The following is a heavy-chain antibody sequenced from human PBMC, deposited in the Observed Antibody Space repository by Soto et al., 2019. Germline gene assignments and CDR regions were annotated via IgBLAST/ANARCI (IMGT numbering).Heavy chain of an antibody. V-gene: IGHV4-59*01. Sequence: QVQLQESGPGLVKPSETLSLTSTVSGGSISSYYWSWIRQPPGKGLEWIGYIYYSGSTNYNPSLKSRVTISVDTSKNQFSLKLSSVTAADTAVYYCARDHSSSWYGGNAFDIWGQGTMVTVSS. CDR2: IYYSGST. J-gene: IGHJ3*02. CDR1: GGSISSYY. CDR3: ARDHSSSWYGGNAFDI. D-gene: IGHD6-13*01.